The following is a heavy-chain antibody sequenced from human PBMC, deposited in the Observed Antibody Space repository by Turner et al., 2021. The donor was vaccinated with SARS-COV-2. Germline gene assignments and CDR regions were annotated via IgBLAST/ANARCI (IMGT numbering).Heavy chain of an antibody. V-gene: IGHV1-24*01. J-gene: IGHJ4*02. CDR3: ATGYAYCGGDCSIHY. CDR2: FDPEDGET. Sequence: QVQLVQYGAEVKKPGASVKVSCKVSGYTLTELSMHWVRQAPGKGLEWMGGFDPEDGETIYAQKFQDRVTMTEDTSTDTAYMELSSLRSEDTALYYCATGYAYCGGDCSIHYWGQGTLVTVSS. CDR1: GYTLTELS. D-gene: IGHD2-21*02.